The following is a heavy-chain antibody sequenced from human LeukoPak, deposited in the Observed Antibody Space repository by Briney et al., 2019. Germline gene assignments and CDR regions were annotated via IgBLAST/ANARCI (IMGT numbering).Heavy chain of an antibody. D-gene: IGHD3-9*01. CDR3: ARGRRRGSYDILTGYYNFDY. CDR1: GFTFSDYY. Sequence: PGGSLRLSCAASGFTFSDYYMSWIRQAPGKGLEWVSYISSSGSTIYYADSVKGRFTISRDNAKNSLYLQMNSLRAEDTAVYYCARGRRRGSYDILTGYYNFDYWGQGTLVTVSS. CDR2: ISSSGSTI. J-gene: IGHJ4*02. V-gene: IGHV3-11*01.